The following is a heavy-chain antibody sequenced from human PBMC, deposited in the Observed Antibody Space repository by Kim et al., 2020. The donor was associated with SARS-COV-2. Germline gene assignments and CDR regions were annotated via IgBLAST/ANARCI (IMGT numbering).Heavy chain of an antibody. J-gene: IGHJ5*01. CDR2: INPSGGST. CDR3: ASATVGRAPVES. V-gene: IGHV1-46*01. CDR1: GYGFSNYY. Sequence: ASVKVSCKASGYGFSNYYMHWVRQAPGQGLEWMSIINPSGGSTTYAQRFQGRVTMTRDTSTSTVYMDLGRLKSEDTAVYYCASATVGRAPVESWGQGTLVSVSS. D-gene: IGHD2-21*02.